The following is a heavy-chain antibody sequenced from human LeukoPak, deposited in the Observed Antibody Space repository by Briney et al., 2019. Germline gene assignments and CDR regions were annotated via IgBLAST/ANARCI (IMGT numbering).Heavy chain of an antibody. V-gene: IGHV4-61*02. CDR2: IYTSGST. D-gene: IGHD2-2*01. CDR1: GGSISSGSYY. CDR3: AREGSVVVPAAIGGYYYYMDV. Sequence: SETLSLTCTVSGGSISSGSYYWSWIRQPAGKGLEWIVRIYTSGSTNYNPSLKSRVTISVDTSKNQFSLKLSSVTAADTAVYYCAREGSVVVPAAIGGYYYYMDVWGKGTTVTVSS. J-gene: IGHJ6*03.